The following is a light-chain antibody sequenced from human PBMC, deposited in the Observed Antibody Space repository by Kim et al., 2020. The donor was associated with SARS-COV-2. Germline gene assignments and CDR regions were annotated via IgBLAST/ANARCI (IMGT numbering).Light chain of an antibody. V-gene: IGLV2-14*03. CDR1: SSDVGGYKY. CDR2: DVS. CDR3: SSYTSGSTNYV. Sequence: QSVLTQPASVSGSPGQSITISCTGTSSDVGGYKYVSWYQQHPGKVPKLMIYDVSNRPSGVSNRFSGSKSGNTASLTISGLQAEDEADYYCSSYTSGSTNYVFGTGTKVTVL. J-gene: IGLJ1*01.